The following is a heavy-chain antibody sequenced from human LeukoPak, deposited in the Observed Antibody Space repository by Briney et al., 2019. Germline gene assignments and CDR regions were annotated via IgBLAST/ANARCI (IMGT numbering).Heavy chain of an antibody. CDR2: ISSSSSYI. CDR1: GFTFSSYS. Sequence: PGGSLRLSCAASGFTFSSYSMNWARQAPGKGLEWVSSISSSSSYIYYADSVKGRFTISRDNAKNSLYLQMNSLRAEDTAVYYCARDGRVAGRLRDYWGQGTLVTVSS. CDR3: ARDGRVAGRLRDY. D-gene: IGHD6-19*01. J-gene: IGHJ4*02. V-gene: IGHV3-21*01.